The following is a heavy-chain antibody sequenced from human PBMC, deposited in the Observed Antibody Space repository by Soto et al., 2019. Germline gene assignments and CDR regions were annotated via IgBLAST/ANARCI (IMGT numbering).Heavy chain of an antibody. Sequence: QVQLHQRGAGLLKPSETLSLTCAVSGASVSGQYWSWIRQPPGKGLEWVGEIIPTGSTTYNPSLKSTLSFSLDTSKDHFSLNLTSVGVADTAVYYCARGGVSMAWNYYYYGMDVWGQGTTVTVSS. CDR2: IIPTGST. CDR1: GASVSGQY. D-gene: IGHD2-8*01. V-gene: IGHV4-34*01. J-gene: IGHJ6*02. CDR3: ARGGVSMAWNYYYYGMDV.